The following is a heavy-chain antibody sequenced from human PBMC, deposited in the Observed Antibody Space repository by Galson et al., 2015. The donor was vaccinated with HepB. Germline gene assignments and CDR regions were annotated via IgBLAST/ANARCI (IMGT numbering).Heavy chain of an antibody. J-gene: IGHJ4*02. CDR1: GFTFSGSA. D-gene: IGHD6-19*01. V-gene: IGHV3-73*01. CDR3: ARLGDLSGYSSL. CDR2: IRSKASSHAT. Sequence: SLRFSCAASGFTFSGSAIHWVRQASGKGLEWVGRIRSKASSHATAYTASLKGRFTISRDDSENTAYLHMNSLKTEDTAVYYCARLGDLSGYSSLWGQGTLVTVSS.